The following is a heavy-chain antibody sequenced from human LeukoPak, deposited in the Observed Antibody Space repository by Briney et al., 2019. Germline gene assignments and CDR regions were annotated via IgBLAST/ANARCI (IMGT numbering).Heavy chain of an antibody. Sequence: GESLQISCKGSGCSFTSYWIGWGRRLPGKGLEGRGIIYPGDSDTRYSPSFQGQVTISADKSISTAYLQWSSLKASDTAMYYCAREYSSAIWFDPWGQGTLVTVSS. CDR1: GCSFTSYW. V-gene: IGHV5-51*01. CDR2: IYPGDSDT. D-gene: IGHD3-22*01. J-gene: IGHJ5*02. CDR3: AREYSSAIWFDP.